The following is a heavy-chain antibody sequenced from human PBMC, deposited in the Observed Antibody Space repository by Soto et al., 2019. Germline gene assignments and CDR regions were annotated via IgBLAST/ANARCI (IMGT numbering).Heavy chain of an antibody. CDR2: FTSGGST. D-gene: IGHD6-19*01. J-gene: IGHJ4*01. CDR3: ARTDKYNSQSSGWANRFDS. CDR1: GFIFSNYA. V-gene: IGHV3-23*01. Sequence: EVQLLESGGDLVQPGGSLRLSCAASGFIFSNYAMTWVRQAPGKGPEWVSTFTSGGSTYYRDTVKGRFTISRDNSKNTLYLQMNSLRAEDTAVYYCARTDKYNSQSSGWANRFDSWGHGTLVTVSS.